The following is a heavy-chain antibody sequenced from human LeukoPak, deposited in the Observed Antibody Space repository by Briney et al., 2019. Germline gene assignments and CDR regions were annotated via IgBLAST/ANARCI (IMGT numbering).Heavy chain of an antibody. CDR3: ASTYGRSGLGYFDL. J-gene: IGHJ2*01. V-gene: IGHV4-59*01. CDR1: DGSISSSD. CDR2: IYYSGST. D-gene: IGHD2-8*01. Sequence: SVTLSLTCTVSDGSISSSDWSWIRQSPGKGLEWIGYIYYSGSTNYSPSLKSRLTISVDTSKNQFSLKLSSVTAADTAVYYCASTYGRSGLGYFDLWGRRTLVTVSS.